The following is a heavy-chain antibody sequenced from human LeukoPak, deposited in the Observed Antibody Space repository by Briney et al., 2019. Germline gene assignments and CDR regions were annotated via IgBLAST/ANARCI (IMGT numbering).Heavy chain of an antibody. J-gene: IGHJ5*02. V-gene: IGHV4-34*01. D-gene: IGHD3-10*01. CDR1: GGSFSGYY. Sequence: SETLSLTCAVYGGSFSGYYWSWIRQPPGKGLEWIGEINHSGSTNYNPSLKSRVTISVDTSKNQFSLKLSSVTAADTAVYYCARAGRITMVRGVYNWFDPGGQGTLVTVSS. CDR3: ARAGRITMVRGVYNWFDP. CDR2: INHSGST.